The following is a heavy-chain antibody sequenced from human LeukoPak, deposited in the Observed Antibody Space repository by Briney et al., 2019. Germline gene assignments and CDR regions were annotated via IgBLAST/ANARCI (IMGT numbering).Heavy chain of an antibody. CDR2: IIPIFGTA. V-gene: IGHV1-69*05. D-gene: IGHD6-13*01. Sequence: GSSVKVSCKASGGTFSSYATSWVRQAPGQGLEWMGGIIPIFGTANYAQKFQGRVTTTTDESTSTAYMELSSLRSEDTAVYYCAREGYSSSWYAYWGQGTLVTVSS. CDR1: GGTFSSYA. CDR3: AREGYSSSWYAY. J-gene: IGHJ4*02.